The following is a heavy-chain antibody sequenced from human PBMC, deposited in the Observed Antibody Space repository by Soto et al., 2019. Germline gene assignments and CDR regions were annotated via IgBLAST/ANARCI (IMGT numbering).Heavy chain of an antibody. CDR3: ARAIATRLYYYYGMDV. J-gene: IGHJ6*02. D-gene: IGHD6-6*01. V-gene: IGHV4-4*02. Sequence: SETLSLTCAVSGGSISSSNWWSWVRQPPGKGLEWIGEIYHSGSTNYNPSLKSRVTISVDKSKNQFSLKLNSVTAADTAVYYCARAIATRLYYYYGMDVWGQGTTVTVSS. CDR1: GGSISSSNW. CDR2: IYHSGST.